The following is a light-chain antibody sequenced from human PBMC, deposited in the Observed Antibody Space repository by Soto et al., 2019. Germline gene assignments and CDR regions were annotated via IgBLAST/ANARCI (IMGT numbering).Light chain of an antibody. J-gene: IGLJ1*01. Sequence: QSALTQPASVSGSPGRSITISCTGTSSDVGGYNYVSWYQQHPGKAPKLMIYEVSNRPSGLSNRFSGSKSGNTASLTISGLQAEDEADYYCTSYTFSSTLVFGTGTKLTVL. V-gene: IGLV2-14*01. CDR2: EVS. CDR3: TSYTFSSTLV. CDR1: SSDVGGYNY.